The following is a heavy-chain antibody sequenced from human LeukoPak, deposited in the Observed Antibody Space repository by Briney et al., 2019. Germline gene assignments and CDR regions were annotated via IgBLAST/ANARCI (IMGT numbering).Heavy chain of an antibody. CDR1: GYSISSGYY. CDR2: IYHSGST. V-gene: IGHV4-38-2*02. J-gene: IGHJ6*03. D-gene: IGHD3-3*01. Sequence: SETLSLTCTVSGYSISSGYYWGWIRQPPGKGLEWIGSIYHSGSTYYNPSLKSRVTISVDTSKNQFSLKLSSVTAADTAVYYCARDLSYDFWSGYPLHYMDVWGKGTTVTVSS. CDR3: ARDLSYDFWSGYPLHYMDV.